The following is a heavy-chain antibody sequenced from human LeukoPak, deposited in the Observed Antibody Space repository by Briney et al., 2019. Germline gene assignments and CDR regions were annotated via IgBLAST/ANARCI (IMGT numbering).Heavy chain of an antibody. J-gene: IGHJ4*02. CDR3: VTLYSDDSSAVADF. D-gene: IGHD3-22*01. Sequence: PGGSLRLSCAASGFTLSNHWMIWVRQAPGKGLECVANIKQDGIEKYYLDSVKGRFTISRDNAKNSVYLQMNSLRAEDTGLYHCVTLYSDDSSAVADFWGQGTLVTVSS. V-gene: IGHV3-7*03. CDR1: GFTLSNHW. CDR2: IKQDGIEK.